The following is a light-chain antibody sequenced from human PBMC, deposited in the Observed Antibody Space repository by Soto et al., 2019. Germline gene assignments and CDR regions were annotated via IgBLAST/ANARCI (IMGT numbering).Light chain of an antibody. J-gene: IGLJ2*01. CDR1: SSNIGAGYD. CDR3: LSFDSSLSVV. CDR2: GNT. Sequence: QSVLTQPPSVSGAPGQRVTISCTGSSSNIGAGYDVHWYQQHPGRAPKLLIYGNTNRPSGVPDRFSGSKSGTSASLAITGLQAEDEADYYSLSFDSSLSVVFGGGTKLTVL. V-gene: IGLV1-40*01.